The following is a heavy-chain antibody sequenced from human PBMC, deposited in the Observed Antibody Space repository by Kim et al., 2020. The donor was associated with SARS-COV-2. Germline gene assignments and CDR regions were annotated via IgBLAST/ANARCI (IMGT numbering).Heavy chain of an antibody. D-gene: IGHD3-22*01. J-gene: IGHJ3*02. V-gene: IGHV3-23*01. CDR1: GFTFSSYA. CDR3: AKTAGGGYDSSPAPPAFDI. Sequence: GGSLRLSCAASGFTFSSYAMSWVRQAPGKGLEWVSAISGSGGSTYYADSVKGRFTISRDNSKNTLYLQMNSLRAEDTAVYYCAKTAGGGYDSSPAPPAFDIWGQGTMVTVSS. CDR2: ISGSGGST.